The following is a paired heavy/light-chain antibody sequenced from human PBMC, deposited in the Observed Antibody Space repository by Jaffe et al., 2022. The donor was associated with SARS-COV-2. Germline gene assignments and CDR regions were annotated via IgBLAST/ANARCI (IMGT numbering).Heavy chain of an antibody. J-gene: IGHJ4*02. CDR1: GFSFSSYW. CDR2: IKQDGSEK. CDR3: ASPAVRPYYYDSSGFPLVDY. Sequence: EVQLVVSGGGLVQPGGSLRLSCTGSGFSFSSYWMSWVRQAPGKGLEWVANIKQDGSEKNYVDSVKGRFTISRDNAKNSLYLQMNSLRAEDTAVYYCASPAVRPYYYDSSGFPLVDYWGQGALVTVSS. V-gene: IGHV3-7*01. D-gene: IGHD3-22*01.
Light chain of an antibody. CDR1: SSDIGSYNS. J-gene: IGLJ2*01. CDR3: CSHAGRYTSV. V-gene: IGLV2-11*01. Sequence: QSALTQPRSVSGSPGQSVTISCTGTSSDIGSYNSVSWYQQHPDKAPKVMIYDVTKRPSGVPDRFSGSKSGNTASLTISGLQIEDEADYYCCSHAGRYTSVFGGGTKLTVL. CDR2: DVT.